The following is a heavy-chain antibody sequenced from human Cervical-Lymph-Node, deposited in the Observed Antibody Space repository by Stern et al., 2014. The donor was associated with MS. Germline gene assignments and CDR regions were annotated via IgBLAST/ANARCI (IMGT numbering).Heavy chain of an antibody. D-gene: IGHD4-23*01. V-gene: IGHV1-69*01. CDR1: GATFSTNG. Sequence: QVQLVESGAEVRKPGSSVKVSCKVSGATFSTNGISWLRQAPGQGPEWLGAIVPILGRANYLQRLQGRVAIPADESASTAYMELRSLRSEDTAVYYCAREHHGGNFASWGQGTLVTVSS. CDR3: AREHHGGNFAS. J-gene: IGHJ5*02. CDR2: IVPILGRA.